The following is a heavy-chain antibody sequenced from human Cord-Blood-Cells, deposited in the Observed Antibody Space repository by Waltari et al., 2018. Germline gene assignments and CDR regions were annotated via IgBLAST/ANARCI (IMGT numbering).Heavy chain of an antibody. CDR1: GGSISSGDHY. J-gene: IGHJ4*02. V-gene: IGHV4-30-4*01. CDR3: ARAESDSNYFDY. D-gene: IGHD4-4*01. Sequence: QVQLQESGPGLVKPSQTLSLTCTVSGGSISSGDHYWSWIRQPPGKGLEWIGYIYYSGSTYYNPSLKSRVTISVDTSKNQFYLKLSSVTAADTAVYYCARAESDSNYFDYWGQGTLVTVSS. CDR2: IYYSGST.